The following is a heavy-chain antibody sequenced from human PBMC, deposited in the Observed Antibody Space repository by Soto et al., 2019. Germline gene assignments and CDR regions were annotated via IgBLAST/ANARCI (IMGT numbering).Heavy chain of an antibody. CDR3: GRGYSYGYYYYYGMDV. D-gene: IGHD5-18*01. V-gene: IGHV4-34*01. CDR2: INHSGST. J-gene: IGHJ6*02. CDR1: GGSFSCYC. Sequence: SETLSLTCAVYGGSFSCYCWSWIRQPPGKGLEWIGEINHSGSTNYNPSLKSRVTISVDTSKNQFSLKLSSVTAADTAVYYCGRGYSYGYYYYYGMDVWGQGTTVTVSS.